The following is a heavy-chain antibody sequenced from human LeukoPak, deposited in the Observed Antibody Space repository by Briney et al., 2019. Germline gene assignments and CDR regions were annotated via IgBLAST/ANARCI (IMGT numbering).Heavy chain of an antibody. V-gene: IGHV4-34*01. D-gene: IGHD3-10*01. CDR3: ARVYGSGSNWFDP. Sequence: SETLSLTCAVYGGSFSGYYWSWIRQPPGKGLEWIGEINHSGSTNYNPSLKSRVTISVDTSKNQFSLKLSSVTAADTAVYYCARVYGSGSNWFDPWGRGTLVTVSS. J-gene: IGHJ5*02. CDR1: GGSFSGYY. CDR2: INHSGST.